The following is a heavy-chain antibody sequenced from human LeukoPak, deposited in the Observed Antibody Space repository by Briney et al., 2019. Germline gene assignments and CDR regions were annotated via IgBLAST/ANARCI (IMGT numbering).Heavy chain of an antibody. CDR1: GFTFGNAW. CDR2: IKSKIDGGTT. V-gene: IGHV3-15*01. Sequence: GGSLRLSCAASGFTFGNAWMNWVRQAPGKGLEWVGRIKSKIDGGTTDYAAPVKGRFTISRDDSKNTLYLQMNSLKTEDTAMYYCSYYYDGSAYANFDYWGQGTLVTVSS. CDR3: SYYYDGSAYANFDY. D-gene: IGHD3-22*01. J-gene: IGHJ4*02.